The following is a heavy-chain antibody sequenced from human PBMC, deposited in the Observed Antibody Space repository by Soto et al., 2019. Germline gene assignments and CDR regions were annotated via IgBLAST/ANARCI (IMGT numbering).Heavy chain of an antibody. CDR1: GGTFSSYA. D-gene: IGHD6-6*01. J-gene: IGHJ4*02. V-gene: IGHV1-69*01. CDR3: ASWGSSRTGEGRLDY. CDR2: IIPIFGTA. Sequence: QVQLVQSGAEVKKPGSSVKVSCKASGGTFSSYAISWVRQAPGQGLEWMGGIIPIFGTANYAQKFQGRVTITADEATSTAYMELSSLRTEDTAVYYCASWGSSRTGEGRLDYWGQGTLVTVSS.